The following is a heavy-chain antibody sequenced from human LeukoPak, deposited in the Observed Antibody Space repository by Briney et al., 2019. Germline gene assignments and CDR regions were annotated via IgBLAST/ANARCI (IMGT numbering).Heavy chain of an antibody. V-gene: IGHV6-1*01. CDR1: GDNIFNDNAA. J-gene: IGHJ3*01. CDR2: IYYRSKWYY. CDR3: VRGGPAFDV. Sequence: SQTLSLTCAISGDNIFNDNAAWNWIRQSPLRGLEWVGKIYYRSKWYYDYAASMKGRITVTPDTPKSQFSLQLNSVTPNDTAVYYCVRGGPAFDVWGLGTMVTVSS.